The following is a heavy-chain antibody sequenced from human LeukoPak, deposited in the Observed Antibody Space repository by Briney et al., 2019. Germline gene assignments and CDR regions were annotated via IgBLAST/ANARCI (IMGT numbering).Heavy chain of an antibody. CDR2: ISYDGSNK. D-gene: IGHD2-2*01. J-gene: IGHJ5*02. V-gene: IGHV3-30-3*01. Sequence: GGSLRLSCEASGFTFSSYAMHWVRQAPGKGLEWVAVISYDGSNKYYADSVKGRFTISRDNSKNTLYLQMNSLRAEDTAVYYCARDLGYCSSTSCYYPFDPWGQGTLVTVSS. CDR1: GFTFSSYA. CDR3: ARDLGYCSSTSCYYPFDP.